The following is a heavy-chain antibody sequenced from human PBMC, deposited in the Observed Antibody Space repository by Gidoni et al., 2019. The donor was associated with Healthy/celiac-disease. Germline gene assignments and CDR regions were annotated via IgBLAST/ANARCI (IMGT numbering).Heavy chain of an antibody. CDR1: GFTFSSYC. J-gene: IGHJ4*02. V-gene: IGHV3-33*01. D-gene: IGHD6-19*01. CDR2: IWDDGSNK. CDR3: ARDGSSGLFDY. Sequence: QVQLVESGGGVVQPGRSLRLSCAASGFTFSSYCMHWVRQAPGKGLEWVAVIWDDGSNKYYADSVKGRFTISRDNSKNTLYLQMNSLRAEDTAVYYCARDGSSGLFDYWGQGTLVTVSS.